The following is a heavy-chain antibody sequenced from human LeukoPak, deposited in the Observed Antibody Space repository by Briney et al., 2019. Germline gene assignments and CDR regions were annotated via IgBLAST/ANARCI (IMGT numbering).Heavy chain of an antibody. D-gene: IGHD3-10*01. CDR3: AKDNGSGSSDY. J-gene: IGHJ4*02. CDR2: INTDGTRT. V-gene: IGHV3-74*01. Sequence: GGSLRLSCAASGFTFSSYWMHWVRQAPGKGLVWVSRINTDGTRTSYADSVEGRFAISRDNAKNSLYLQMNSLRAEDTALYYCAKDNGSGSSDYWGQGTLVTVSS. CDR1: GFTFSSYW.